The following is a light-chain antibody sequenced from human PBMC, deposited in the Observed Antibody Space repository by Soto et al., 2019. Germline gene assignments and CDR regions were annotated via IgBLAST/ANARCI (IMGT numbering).Light chain of an antibody. J-gene: IGLJ2*01. Sequence: QSALTQPASVSGSPGQSITISCTGTSSDVGGYNYVSWYQQHPGKAPKLMIYDVSNRPSGVSNRFSGSKSGNTASLTISGLQAEDEADYDCSSYTSSSTPRVVFGGGTQLTVL. CDR3: SSYTSSSTPRVV. V-gene: IGLV2-14*01. CDR2: DVS. CDR1: SSDVGGYNY.